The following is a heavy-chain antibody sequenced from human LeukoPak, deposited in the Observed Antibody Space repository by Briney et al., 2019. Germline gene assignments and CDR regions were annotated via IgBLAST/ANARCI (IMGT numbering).Heavy chain of an antibody. V-gene: IGHV1-2*02. CDR3: ARVTVTTESDAFDI. J-gene: IGHJ3*02. CDR2: INPNSGGT. CDR1: GYTFTSYD. D-gene: IGHD4-17*01. Sequence: ASVKVSCKASGYTFTSYDINWVRQATGQGLEWMGWINPNSGGTNYAQKFQGRVTMTRDTSISTAYMELSRLRSDDTAVYYCARVTVTTESDAFDIWGQGTMVTVSS.